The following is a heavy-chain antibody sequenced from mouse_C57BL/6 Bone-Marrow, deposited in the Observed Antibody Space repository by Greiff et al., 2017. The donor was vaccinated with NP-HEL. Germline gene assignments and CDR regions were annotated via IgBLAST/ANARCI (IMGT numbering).Heavy chain of an antibody. J-gene: IGHJ3*01. Sequence: QVQLQQSGPELVKPGASVKISCKASGYAFSSSWMNWVKQRPGKGLEWIGRIYPGDGDTNYNGKFKGKATLTADKSSSTAYMQLSSLTSEDSAVYFCAREDDYLWFAYWGQGTLVTVSA. V-gene: IGHV1-82*01. CDR3: AREDDYLWFAY. CDR1: GYAFSSSW. CDR2: IYPGDGDT. D-gene: IGHD2-4*01.